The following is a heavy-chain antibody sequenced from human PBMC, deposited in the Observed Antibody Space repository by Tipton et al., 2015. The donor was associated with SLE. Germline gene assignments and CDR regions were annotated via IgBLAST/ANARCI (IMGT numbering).Heavy chain of an antibody. V-gene: IGHV4-59*11. Sequence: TLSLTCTVSGGSLSGHYWNWLRQPPGRGLEWIGYIYYSGTTNYNPSLKSRVTLSLDTSNNQFSLNLNSVTAADTAIYYCARSYFGSLHLPYWGQEKLVTVSS. J-gene: IGHJ4*02. CDR1: GGSLSGHY. CDR2: IYYSGTT. D-gene: IGHD3-10*01. CDR3: ARSYFGSLHLPY.